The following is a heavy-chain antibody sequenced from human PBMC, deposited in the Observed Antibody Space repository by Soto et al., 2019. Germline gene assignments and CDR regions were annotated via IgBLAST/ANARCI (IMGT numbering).Heavy chain of an antibody. CDR1: GYTFTSYA. Sequence: ASVKVSCKASGYTFTSYAMHWVRQAPGQRLEWMGWINAGNGNTKYSQKFQGRVTITRDTSASTAYMELSSLRSEDTAVYYCAREAKPLKYYFDYWGQGTLVTVSS. V-gene: IGHV1-3*01. CDR3: AREAKPLKYYFDY. J-gene: IGHJ4*02. CDR2: INAGNGNT.